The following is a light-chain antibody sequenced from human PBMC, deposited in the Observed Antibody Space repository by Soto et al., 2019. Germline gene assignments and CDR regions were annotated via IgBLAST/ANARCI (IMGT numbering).Light chain of an antibody. CDR2: DDN. Sequence: QSVPKNPPSVSAAPGQNATTSFSGSSSNIXGNSVSWLKQLPGTAPKLLIYDDNTRPSGIPYXSXGSXXXXSATLGITGFQTREEADYYCVSWDSSMSAYVFGTGTKVTV. CDR1: SSNIXGNS. V-gene: IGLV1-51*01. CDR3: VSWDSSMSAYV. J-gene: IGLJ1*01.